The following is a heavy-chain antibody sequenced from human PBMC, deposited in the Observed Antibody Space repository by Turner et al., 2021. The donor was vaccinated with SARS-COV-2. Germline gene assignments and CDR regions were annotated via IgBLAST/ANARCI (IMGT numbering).Heavy chain of an antibody. CDR3: AREMSVRDGYNYWPYYFDY. V-gene: IGHV3-30*04. Sequence: QVQLVESGGGVVQPGRSLRLSCAASGFSFSNYAMHWVRQVPGKGLEWVSVISYDGSNKYYADSVKCRFTISRDNSMNTLYLQMNSLRPEDTAVYYCAREMSVRDGYNYWPYYFDYWGQGTLVTVSS. CDR2: ISYDGSNK. D-gene: IGHD5-12*01. CDR1: GFSFSNYA. J-gene: IGHJ4*02.